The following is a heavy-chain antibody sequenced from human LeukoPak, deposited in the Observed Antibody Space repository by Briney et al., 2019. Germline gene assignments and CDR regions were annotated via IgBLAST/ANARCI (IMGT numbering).Heavy chain of an antibody. D-gene: IGHD3-22*01. CDR3: ARELDSSGYMAYYYYGMDV. J-gene: IGHJ6*02. Sequence: SQTLSLTCAISGDSVSINSAAWNWIRQSPSRGLEWLGRTYYRSKWYNDYAVSVKSRITINPDTSKNQFSLQLNSVTPEDTAVYYCARELDSSGYMAYYYYGMDVWGQGTTVTVSS. CDR2: TYYRSKWYN. CDR1: GDSVSINSAA. V-gene: IGHV6-1*01.